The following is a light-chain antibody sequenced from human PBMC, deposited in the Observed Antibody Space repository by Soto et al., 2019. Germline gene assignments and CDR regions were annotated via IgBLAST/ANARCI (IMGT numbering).Light chain of an antibody. CDR2: DAS. CDR1: QTISTY. Sequence: DIPMTQSPSSLSASVGDRVTITCRASQTISTYLNWYQQKPGKAPRLLIYDASSLLSGVPSRFSGSGSGTDFTLTIASLQPEDFSTYYCQHSDSPPYTFGQGTKVEI. CDR3: QHSDSPPYT. J-gene: IGKJ2*01. V-gene: IGKV1-39*01.